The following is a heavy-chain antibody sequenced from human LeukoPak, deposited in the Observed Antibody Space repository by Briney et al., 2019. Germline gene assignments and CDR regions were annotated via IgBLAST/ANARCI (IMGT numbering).Heavy chain of an antibody. CDR1: GGSFSGYY. Sequence: KPSETLSLTCVVYGGSFSGYYWSWIRQPPGKGLEWVGEINHSGTTNYNPSLKSRVTISVDTSKNQFSLKLSSVTAADTAVYYCARKISFWFYDSSGYYFDYWGQGTLVTVSS. V-gene: IGHV4-34*01. J-gene: IGHJ4*02. CDR3: ARKISFWFYDSSGYYFDY. CDR2: INHSGTT. D-gene: IGHD3-22*01.